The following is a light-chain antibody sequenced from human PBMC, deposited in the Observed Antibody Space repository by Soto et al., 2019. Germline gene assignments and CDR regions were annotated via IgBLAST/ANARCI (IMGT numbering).Light chain of an antibody. CDR1: QSVSSSY. V-gene: IGKV3-20*01. Sequence: IVLTQSPGTLSLSPGERDTLSCRASQSVSSSYLAWYQQKPGQAPRLLIYGASSRATGIPDRFSGSGSGTDFTLTISSLQPDDFATYYCQQYNSYSRTFGQGTKVDIK. J-gene: IGKJ1*01. CDR3: QQYNSYSRT. CDR2: GAS.